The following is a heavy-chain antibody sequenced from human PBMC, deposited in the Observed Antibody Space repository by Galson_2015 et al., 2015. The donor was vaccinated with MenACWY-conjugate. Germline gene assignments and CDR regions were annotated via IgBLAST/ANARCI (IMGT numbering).Heavy chain of an antibody. CDR2: IYSYSTYT. V-gene: IGHV3-11*06. CDR1: GFTFSDYH. CDR3: ARVGTAVFPSSSEPHLYY. D-gene: IGHD1-14*01. J-gene: IGHJ4*02. Sequence: SLRLSCAAYGFTFSDYHMTWIRQAPGKGLEWISYIYSYSTYTDYADSVKGRFTISRDNAKNSLYLQMNSLRDEDTAVYYCARVGTAVFPSSSEPHLYYSGQATLVTVSS.